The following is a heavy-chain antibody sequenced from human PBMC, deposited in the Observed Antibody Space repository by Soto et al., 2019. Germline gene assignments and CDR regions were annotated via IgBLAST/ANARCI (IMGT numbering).Heavy chain of an antibody. Sequence: NPSETLSLTCTVSGGTISSWYWSWIRQPPGKGLEWIGYIYYSGSTNCNPSLKSRVTISVDTSKNQFSLKLSSVTAADTAVYYCARRYGSASDYWGQGTLVTVS. CDR3: ARRYGSASDY. D-gene: IGHD1-26*01. CDR2: IYYSGST. CDR1: GGTISSWY. J-gene: IGHJ4*02. V-gene: IGHV4-59*08.